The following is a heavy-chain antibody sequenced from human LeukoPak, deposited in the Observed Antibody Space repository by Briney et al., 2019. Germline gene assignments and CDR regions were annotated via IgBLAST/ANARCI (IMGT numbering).Heavy chain of an antibody. J-gene: IGHJ5*02. Sequence: ASVKVSCKASGYTFTGYHMHWVRQAPGQGLEWMGWINPNSGGTNYAQKFQGRVTMTRDTSISTAYMELSRLRSDDTAVYYCARVFRPIFPPGGNWFDPWGQGTLVTVSS. CDR1: GYTFTGYH. D-gene: IGHD3-3*01. CDR2: INPNSGGT. V-gene: IGHV1-2*02. CDR3: ARVFRPIFPPGGNWFDP.